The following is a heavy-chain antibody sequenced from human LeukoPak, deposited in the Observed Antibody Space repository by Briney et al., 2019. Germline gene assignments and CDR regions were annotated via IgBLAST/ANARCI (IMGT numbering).Heavy chain of an antibody. CDR3: AELGITMIGGV. V-gene: IGHV3-11*04. D-gene: IGHD3-10*02. Sequence: GGSLRLSCAASGLRFSDYYVSWIRQAPGKGLQWVSYISSGGDIMHYADSVKGRFTSSRDNAKNSGYLEMNSLGAEDTAVYYCAELGITMIGGVWGKGTTVTISS. CDR1: GLRFSDYY. J-gene: IGHJ6*04. CDR2: ISSGGDIM.